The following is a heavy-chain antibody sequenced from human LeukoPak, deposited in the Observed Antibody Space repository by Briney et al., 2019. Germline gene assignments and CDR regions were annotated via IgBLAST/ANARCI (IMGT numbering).Heavy chain of an antibody. CDR1: GYTFTGYY. CDR3: ARDLSVAVAGMGDWFDP. CDR2: INPNSGGT. J-gene: IGHJ5*02. V-gene: IGHV1-2*04. D-gene: IGHD6-19*01. Sequence: GASVKVSCKASGYTFTGYYMPWVRPAPGQGLEWMGWINPNSGGTNYAQKFQGWVTMTRDTSISTACMELSRLRSDDTAVYYCARDLSVAVAGMGDWFDPWGQGTLVTVSS.